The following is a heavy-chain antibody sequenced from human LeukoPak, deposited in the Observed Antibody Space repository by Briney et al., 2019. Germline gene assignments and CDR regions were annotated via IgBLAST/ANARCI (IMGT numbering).Heavy chain of an antibody. CDR3: AREGHDYGDYEWFDP. D-gene: IGHD4-17*01. CDR1: GGSIRSYY. V-gene: IGHV4-59*12. Sequence: PSETLSLTCTVSGGSIRSYYWSWIRQPPGKGLEWIGYIYYNGSTYYNPSLKSRVTISVDTSKNQFSLKLSSVTAADTAVYYCAREGHDYGDYEWFDPWGQGTLVTVSS. CDR2: IYYNGST. J-gene: IGHJ5*02.